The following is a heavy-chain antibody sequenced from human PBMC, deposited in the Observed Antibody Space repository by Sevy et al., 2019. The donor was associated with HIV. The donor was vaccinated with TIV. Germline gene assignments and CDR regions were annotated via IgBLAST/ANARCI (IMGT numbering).Heavy chain of an antibody. CDR1: GGTLSCYA. CDR2: IIPIFGTA. D-gene: IGHD6-13*01. V-gene: IGHV1-69*13. Sequence: ASVKVSCKASGGTLSCYAISWVRQAPGQGLEWMGGIIPIFGTANYAQMFQGRVTITADESTSTAYMELSSLRSEDTAVYYCARVIAALADYYYYGMDVWGQGSTVTVSS. CDR3: ARVIAALADYYYYGMDV. J-gene: IGHJ6*02.